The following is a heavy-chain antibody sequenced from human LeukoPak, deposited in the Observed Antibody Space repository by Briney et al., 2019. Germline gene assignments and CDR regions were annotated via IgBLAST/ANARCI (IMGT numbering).Heavy chain of an antibody. CDR3: ARGGRYTAMWWY. V-gene: IGHV4-34*01. Sequence: SETLSLTCAVYGGSFSGYYWSWIRQPPGKGLEWIGEINHSGSTNYNPSLKSRVTTSVDTSKNQFSLKLSSVTAADTAVYYCARGGRYTAMWWYWGQGTLVTVSS. CDR1: GGSFSGYY. J-gene: IGHJ4*02. CDR2: INHSGST. D-gene: IGHD5-18*01.